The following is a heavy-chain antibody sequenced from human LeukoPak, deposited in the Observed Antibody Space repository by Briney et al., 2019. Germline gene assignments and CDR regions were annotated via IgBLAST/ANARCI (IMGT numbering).Heavy chain of an antibody. CDR2: IYYSGST. CDR1: GGSISSYY. D-gene: IGHD1-26*01. Sequence: PSETLSLTCTVSGGSISSYYWSWIRQPPGKGLEWIGYIYYSGSTNYNPSLKSRVTISVDTSKNQFSLKLSSVTAADTAVYYCARYSQGGWISDGGLFDYWGQGTLVTASS. V-gene: IGHV4-59*08. J-gene: IGHJ4*02. CDR3: ARYSQGGWISDGGLFDY.